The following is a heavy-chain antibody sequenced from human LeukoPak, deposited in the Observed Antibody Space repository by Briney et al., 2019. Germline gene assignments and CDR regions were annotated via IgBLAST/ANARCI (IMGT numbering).Heavy chain of an antibody. CDR3: ARAEYYYDSSEARFDP. J-gene: IGHJ5*02. CDR2: ISGSGGST. D-gene: IGHD3-22*01. V-gene: IGHV3-23*01. Sequence: PGGSLRLSCAASGFTFSSYGMSWVRQAPGKGLEWVSAISGSGGSTYYADSVKGRFTISRDNSKNTLYLQMNSLRAEDTAVYYCARAEYYYDSSEARFDPWGQGTLVTVSS. CDR1: GFTFSSYG.